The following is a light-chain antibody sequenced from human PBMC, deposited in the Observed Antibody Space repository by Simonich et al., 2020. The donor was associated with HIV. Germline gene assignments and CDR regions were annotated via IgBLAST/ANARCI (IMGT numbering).Light chain of an antibody. J-gene: IGLJ2*01. V-gene: IGLV2-11*01. CDR2: DVS. Sequence: QSALTQPRSVSGSPGQSVPISCNGTSSDVGGYNYVSWYQQHPGKAPKLMIYDVSKRPSGVPDRFSGSKSGNTASLTISGLQAEDEADYYCCSYAGSSYVVFGGGTKLTVL. CDR3: CSYAGSSYVV. CDR1: SSDVGGYNY.